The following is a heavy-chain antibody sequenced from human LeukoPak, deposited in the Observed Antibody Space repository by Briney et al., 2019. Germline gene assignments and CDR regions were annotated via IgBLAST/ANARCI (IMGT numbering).Heavy chain of an antibody. CDR3: ARHPTAAGDDAFDI. Sequence: GESLKISCKGFEYSFSTHWIGWVRQMPGKGLEWMGIIYPGDSDTRYSPSFQGQVTISSDKSISTAYLQWSSLKASDTAMYYCARHPTAAGDDAFDIWGQGTMVTVSS. J-gene: IGHJ3*02. CDR2: IYPGDSDT. D-gene: IGHD6-13*01. V-gene: IGHV5-51*01. CDR1: EYSFSTHW.